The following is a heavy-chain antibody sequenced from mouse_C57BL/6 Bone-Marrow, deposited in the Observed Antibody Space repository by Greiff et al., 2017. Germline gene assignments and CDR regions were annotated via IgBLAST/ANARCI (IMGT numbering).Heavy chain of an antibody. Sequence: EVQLQQSGTVLARPGASVKMSCKTSGYTFTRYWMHWVKQRPGQGLEWIGAIYPGNSDTSYNQKFKGKAKLTAVTSASTAYMELSSLTNDDSAVYYCTRHYGSSYGFAYWGQGTLVTVSA. CDR3: TRHYGSSYGFAY. CDR1: GYTFTRYW. D-gene: IGHD1-1*01. J-gene: IGHJ3*01. V-gene: IGHV1-5*01. CDR2: IYPGNSDT.